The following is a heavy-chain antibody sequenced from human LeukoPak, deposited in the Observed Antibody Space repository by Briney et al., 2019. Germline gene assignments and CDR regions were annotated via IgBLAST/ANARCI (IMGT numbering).Heavy chain of an antibody. J-gene: IGHJ4*02. CDR3: ARAQSRSIAAAGTNY. D-gene: IGHD6-13*01. V-gene: IGHV3-20*04. Sequence: GGSLRLSCAASGFTFDDYGMRWVRQAPGKGLEWVSGINWNGGSTGYADSVKGRFTISRDNAKNSLYLQMNSLRAEDTALYYCARAQSRSIAAAGTNYWGQGTLVTVSS. CDR1: GFTFDDYG. CDR2: INWNGGST.